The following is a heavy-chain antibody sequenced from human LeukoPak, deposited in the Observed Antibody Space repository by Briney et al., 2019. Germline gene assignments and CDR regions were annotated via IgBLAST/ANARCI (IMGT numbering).Heavy chain of an antibody. Sequence: SETLSLTCVVYGESFSGYSWSWIRQPPGKGLEWIGEINQRRNTNYNPSLKSRVTTSIDTSKNQFSLKLSSVTAADTAVYYCARHGWHAWYFDLWGRGTLVTVSS. CDR1: GESFSGYS. CDR2: INQRRNT. V-gene: IGHV4-34*01. CDR3: ARHGWHAWYFDL. J-gene: IGHJ2*01. D-gene: IGHD6-19*01.